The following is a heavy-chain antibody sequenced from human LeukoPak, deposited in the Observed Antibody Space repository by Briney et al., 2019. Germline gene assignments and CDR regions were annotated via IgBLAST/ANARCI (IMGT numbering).Heavy chain of an antibody. Sequence: TPSETLSLTCTVSGDSISSYYWSWIRQPPGKGLEWLGYIYHSGSTNYNPSLKSRVTISVDTSRNQFSLKLSSVTAADTAVFYCARIVSAGYSLFYFDYWGQGTLVTVSS. CDR2: IYHSGST. V-gene: IGHV4-59*12. J-gene: IGHJ4*02. CDR3: ARIVSAGYSLFYFDY. D-gene: IGHD5-18*01. CDR1: GDSISSYY.